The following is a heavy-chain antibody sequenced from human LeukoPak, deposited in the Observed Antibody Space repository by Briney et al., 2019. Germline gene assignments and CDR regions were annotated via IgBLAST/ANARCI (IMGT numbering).Heavy chain of an antibody. Sequence: GGSLKLSCAASGFNFSSYAMHWIRQAPGKGLEWVAVISYDGSNKYYADSVKGRFTISRDNSKNTLYLQMNSLRAEDTAVYYCARQVGATYFDYWGQGTLVTVSS. V-gene: IGHV3-30*04. CDR3: ARQVGATYFDY. CDR2: ISYDGSNK. CDR1: GFNFSSYA. D-gene: IGHD1-26*01. J-gene: IGHJ4*02.